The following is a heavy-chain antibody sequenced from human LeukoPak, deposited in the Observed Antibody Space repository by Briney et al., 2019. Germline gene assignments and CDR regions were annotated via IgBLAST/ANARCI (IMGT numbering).Heavy chain of an antibody. V-gene: IGHV4-34*01. J-gene: IGHJ4*02. D-gene: IGHD2-8*02. CDR1: GGSFSGYY. CDR2: INHSGST. Sequence: SETLSLTCAVYGGSFSGYYWSWIRQPPGKGLEWIGEINHSGSTNYNPSLKSRVTISVDTSKDQFSLKLSSVTAADTAAYYCARGKRSGLDYWGQGTLVTVSS. CDR3: ARGKRSGLDY.